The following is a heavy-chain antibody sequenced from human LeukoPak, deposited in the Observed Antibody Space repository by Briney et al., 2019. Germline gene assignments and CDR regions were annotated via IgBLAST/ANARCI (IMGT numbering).Heavy chain of an antibody. D-gene: IGHD2-21*01. CDR1: GGSISSYY. J-gene: IGHJ4*02. CDR2: IYYSGST. CDR3: ASSPKIPPDFDY. V-gene: IGHV4-59*01. Sequence: SETLSLTCTVSGGSISSYYWSWIRQPPGKGLEWIGYIYYSGSTNYNPSLKSRVTISVDTSKNQFSLKLSSVTAADTAVYYCASSPKIPPDFDYWGQGTLVTVSS.